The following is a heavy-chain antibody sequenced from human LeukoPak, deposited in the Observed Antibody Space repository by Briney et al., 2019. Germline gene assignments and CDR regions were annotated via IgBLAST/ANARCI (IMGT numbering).Heavy chain of an antibody. J-gene: IGHJ3*02. CDR3: ARVGIVVVVVDAFDI. CDR2: ISSSSSYI. V-gene: IGHV3-21*01. Sequence: GGSLRLSCAASGFTFSSYSMNWVRQAPGKGLEWVSSISSSSSYIYYADSVKGRFTISRDNAKNSLYLQMNSLRAEDTAVYYCARVGIVVVVVDAFDIWGQGTMVTVSS. D-gene: IGHD2-15*01. CDR1: GFTFSSYS.